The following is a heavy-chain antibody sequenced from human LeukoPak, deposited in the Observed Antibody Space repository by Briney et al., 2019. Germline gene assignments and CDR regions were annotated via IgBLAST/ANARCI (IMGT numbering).Heavy chain of an antibody. CDR1: GFTFSNHV. Sequence: GGSLRLSCAASGFTFSNHVMSWVRQAPGKGLQWVAVISGGGRTTEYEDFVKGRFTISRDNSKNTLSLQMNSLTVEDTAIYFCAKNVVVKRYIDFWGQGTLVTVSS. CDR2: ISGGGRTT. V-gene: IGHV3-23*01. CDR3: AKNVVVKRYIDF. J-gene: IGHJ4*02. D-gene: IGHD2-15*01.